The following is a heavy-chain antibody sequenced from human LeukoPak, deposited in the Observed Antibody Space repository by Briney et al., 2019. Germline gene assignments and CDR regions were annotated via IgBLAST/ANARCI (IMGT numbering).Heavy chain of an antibody. CDR3: ARDLYGSGGDAFDI. CDR2: VSSSGGGM. V-gene: IGHV3-48*03. J-gene: IGHJ3*02. CDR1: GFTVSSNY. Sequence: GGSLRLSCAASGFTVSSNYMNWVRQAPGKGLEWVSYVSSSGGGMLYADSVKGRFTISRDNAKNSLSLQMSSLRAEDTVVYYCARDLYGSGGDAFDIWGQGTMVTVSS. D-gene: IGHD3-10*01.